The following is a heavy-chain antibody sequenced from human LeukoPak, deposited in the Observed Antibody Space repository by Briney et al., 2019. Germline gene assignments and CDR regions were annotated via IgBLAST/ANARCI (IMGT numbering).Heavy chain of an antibody. D-gene: IGHD3-10*01. V-gene: IGHV4-38-2*02. J-gene: IGHJ5*02. Sequence: PSETPSHTCAVSGYYISSGYYWGWIRQPPGKGLEWIGSIYPSGCASYNTSLKSRVTISVATYKIQFSLRLSSVTAADTAVYYCARDRGGRLLWFGEYNWFDPWGQGTLVTVSS. CDR3: ARDRGGRLLWFGEYNWFDP. CDR1: GYYISSGYY. CDR2: IYPSGCA.